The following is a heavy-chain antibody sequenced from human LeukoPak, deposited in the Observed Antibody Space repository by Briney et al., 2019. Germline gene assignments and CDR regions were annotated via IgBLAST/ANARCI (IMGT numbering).Heavy chain of an antibody. CDR3: ARGDFQGSSWFDY. CDR1: VYTVTPYY. D-gene: IGHD6-13*01. J-gene: IGHJ4*02. V-gene: IGHV1-2*02. Sequence: APVRLSSKPAVYTVTPYYMHWARQAPGQGPQWMGWINPNSGGTNYAQNFQGRVTMTRDTSISTAYMELSRLRSDDTAVYYCARGDFQGSSWFDYWGQGTLVTVSS. CDR2: INPNSGGT.